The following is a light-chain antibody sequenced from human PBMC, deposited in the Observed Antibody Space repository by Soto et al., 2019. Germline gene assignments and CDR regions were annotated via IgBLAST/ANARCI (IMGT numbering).Light chain of an antibody. CDR2: DAS. Sequence: DIQMTQSPSSLSASVGDRVTITCQASHDIKKFLNWFQEKPGKAPELLIYDASNLQTWVPSRFSGSGSGTHFTFTISSLQPEDIATYYCQRYDSLPPTFGQGTRLDIK. J-gene: IGKJ5*01. CDR1: HDIKKF. CDR3: QRYDSLPPT. V-gene: IGKV1-33*01.